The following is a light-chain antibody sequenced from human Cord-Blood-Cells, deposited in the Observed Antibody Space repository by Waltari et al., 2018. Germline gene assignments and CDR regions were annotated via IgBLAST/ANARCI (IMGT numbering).Light chain of an antibody. CDR3: QSADSSGTYVV. CDR2: KDS. CDR1: ALPKQY. V-gene: IGLV3-25*02. Sequence: SYELTQPPSVSVSPGQTARLTCSGDALPKQYAYWYQQKPGQAPVLVIYKDSERPSGIPERFSGSSSGTTVTLTISGVQAVDEADYYCQSADSSGTYVVFGGGTKLTVL. J-gene: IGLJ2*01.